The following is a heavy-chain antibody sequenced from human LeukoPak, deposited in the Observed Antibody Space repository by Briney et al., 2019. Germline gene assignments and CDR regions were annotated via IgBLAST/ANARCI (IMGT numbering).Heavy chain of an antibody. CDR3: ARDAYYYGSGPFDI. J-gene: IGHJ3*02. Sequence: SETLSLTCTVSGGSISSYWSWIRQPAGKGLEWIGRIYGSGSTTYNPSLKSRVTISVDTSKNQFSLKLSSVTAADTAVYYCARDAYYYGSGPFDIWGQGTMVTVSS. V-gene: IGHV4-4*07. CDR2: IYGSGST. CDR1: GGSISSY. D-gene: IGHD3-10*01.